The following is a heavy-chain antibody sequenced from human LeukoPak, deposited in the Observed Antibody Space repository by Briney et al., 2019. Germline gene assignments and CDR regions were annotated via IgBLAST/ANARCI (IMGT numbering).Heavy chain of an antibody. CDR3: ARYGVGATNDDAFDI. J-gene: IGHJ3*02. CDR1: GGSFSGYY. Sequence: SETLSLTCAVYGGSFSGYYWSWIRQPPGKGLEWIGEINHSGSTNYNPSLKSRVTISVDTSKNQFSLKLSSVTAADTAVYYCARYGVGATNDDAFDIWGQGTMVTVSS. V-gene: IGHV4-34*01. D-gene: IGHD1-26*01. CDR2: INHSGST.